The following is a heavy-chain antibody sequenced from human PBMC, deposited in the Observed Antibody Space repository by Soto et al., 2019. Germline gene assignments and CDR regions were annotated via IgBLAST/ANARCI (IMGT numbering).Heavy chain of an antibody. Sequence: GEPLRICCNGSEYSFTSYWIRWVRQMPGKGLEWMGIIYPGDSDTRYSPSFQGQVTISADKSISTAYLQWSSLKASDTAMYYCASVYCGGDCYDGGAFDIWGQGTMVTVSS. V-gene: IGHV5-51*01. CDR1: EYSFTSYW. CDR3: ASVYCGGDCYDGGAFDI. CDR2: IYPGDSDT. D-gene: IGHD2-21*02. J-gene: IGHJ3*02.